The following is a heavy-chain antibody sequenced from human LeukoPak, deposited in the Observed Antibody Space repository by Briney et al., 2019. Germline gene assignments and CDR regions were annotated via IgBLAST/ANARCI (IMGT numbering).Heavy chain of an antibody. D-gene: IGHD2-2*01. CDR3: ARVERCSSTSCLNWFDP. J-gene: IGHJ5*02. V-gene: IGHV1-2*02. CDR2: INPNSGGT. Sequence: ASVKVSCKASGYTFTGYYMHWVRQAPGQGLEWMGWINPNSGGTNYAQKFQGRVTMTRDTSISTAYMELSRLRSDDTAVYYCARVERCSSTSCLNWFDPWGQGTLVTVSS. CDR1: GYTFTGYY.